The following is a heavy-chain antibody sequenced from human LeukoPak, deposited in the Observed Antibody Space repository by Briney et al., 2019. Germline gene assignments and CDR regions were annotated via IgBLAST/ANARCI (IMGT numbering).Heavy chain of an antibody. J-gene: IGHJ4*02. CDR3: ARESGAFSPFGF. CDR1: GGSILTTNW. Sequence: SETLSLTCAVSGGSILTTNWWSWVRQPPGKGLEWIGEVHLSGTSNYNPSLKSRISMAIDKSKNQLSLKLTSVTAAATAFYYCARESGAFSPFGFWGQGTMVSVCS. CDR2: VHLSGTS. D-gene: IGHD1-26*01. V-gene: IGHV4-4*02.